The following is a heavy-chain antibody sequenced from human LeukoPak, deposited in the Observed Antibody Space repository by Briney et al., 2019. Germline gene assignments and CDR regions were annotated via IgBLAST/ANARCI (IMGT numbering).Heavy chain of an antibody. V-gene: IGHV4-39*06. CDR3: ARVTQYDTSAYSRNSYYVDV. CDR2: VHHRGTV. D-gene: IGHD3-22*01. Sequence: PSETLSLTCTVSDGSISGTNYYWAWFRQPPGKGPEWLGYVHHRGTVYYNPSLKSRVTISVDTSKNQFPLNLMSVTAADTAVYFCARVTQYDTSAYSRNSYYVDVWGKGTTVTVSS. CDR1: DGSISGTNYY. J-gene: IGHJ6*03.